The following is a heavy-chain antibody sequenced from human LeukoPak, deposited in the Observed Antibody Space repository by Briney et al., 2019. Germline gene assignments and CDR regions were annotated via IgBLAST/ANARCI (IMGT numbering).Heavy chain of an antibody. V-gene: IGHV3-33*01. J-gene: IGHJ4*02. Sequence: GGSLRLSCAASGFSFSSYVMHWVRQAPGKGLEWVALIWYDGSKKYFADSVKGRFTISRDNFQSTLYLQMNSLRAEDTAVYFRARDAYDTNGYYTRIFWGQGTLVAVSS. D-gene: IGHD3-22*01. CDR3: ARDAYDTNGYYTRIF. CDR1: GFSFSSYV. CDR2: IWYDGSKK.